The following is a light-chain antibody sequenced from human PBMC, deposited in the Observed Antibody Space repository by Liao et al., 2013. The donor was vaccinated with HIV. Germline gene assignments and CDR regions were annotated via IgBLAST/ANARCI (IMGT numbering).Light chain of an antibody. CDR1: KLGDKY. CDR3: QAWDSSTYAV. J-gene: IGLJ7*01. Sequence: SYELTQSPSVSVSPGQTASITCSGDKLGDKYACWYQQKPGQSPVLVIYQDTKRPSGIPERFSGSNSGNTATLTISGTQALDEADYYCQAWDSSTYAVFGGGTQLTVL. CDR2: QDT. V-gene: IGLV3-1*01.